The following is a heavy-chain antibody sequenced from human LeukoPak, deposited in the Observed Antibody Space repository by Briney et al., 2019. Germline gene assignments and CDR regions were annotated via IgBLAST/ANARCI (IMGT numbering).Heavy chain of an antibody. V-gene: IGHV3-15*01. Sequence: PGGSLRLSCAASGFTFETAWMSWVRQAPGKGLEWLGHIRSKTDGGTTVYAAPAKGRFTISRDDSKNTLFLQMNSLKTEDTAVYYCTTRDVSGKVFPYYFDCWGQGTQVTVSS. CDR1: GFTFETAW. CDR3: TTRDVSGKVFPYYFDC. CDR2: IRSKTDGGTT. D-gene: IGHD3-10*01. J-gene: IGHJ4*02.